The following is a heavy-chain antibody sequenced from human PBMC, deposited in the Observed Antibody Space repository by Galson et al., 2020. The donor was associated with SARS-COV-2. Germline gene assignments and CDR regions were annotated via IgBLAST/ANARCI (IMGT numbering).Heavy chain of an antibody. CDR1: GDSVSSGDYS. J-gene: IGHJ4*02. Sequence: SETLSLTCAVSGDSVSSGDYSWSWIRQPPGKGLEWIGYINSGSTSYNPSLKSRLTMSIDTSKNQFSLKLSSVTAADTAVYYCARETQGENWGEDYLDYWGQGTLVTVSS. CDR2: INSGST. V-gene: IGHV4-30-4*07. CDR3: ARETQGENWGEDYLDY. D-gene: IGHD7-27*01.